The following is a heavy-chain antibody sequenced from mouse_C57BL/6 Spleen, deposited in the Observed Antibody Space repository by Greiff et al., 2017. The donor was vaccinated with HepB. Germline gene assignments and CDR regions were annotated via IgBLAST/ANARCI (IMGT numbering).Heavy chain of an antibody. Sequence: QVQLQQSGAELVKPGASVKLSCKASGYTFTSYWMQWVKQRPGQGLEWIGEIDPSDSYTNYNQKFKGKATLTVDTSSSTAYMQLSSLTSEDSAVYYCARGLRKRNFDYWGQGTTLTVSS. V-gene: IGHV1-50*01. D-gene: IGHD1-1*01. CDR2: IDPSDSYT. CDR3: ARGLRKRNFDY. CDR1: GYTFTSYW. J-gene: IGHJ2*01.